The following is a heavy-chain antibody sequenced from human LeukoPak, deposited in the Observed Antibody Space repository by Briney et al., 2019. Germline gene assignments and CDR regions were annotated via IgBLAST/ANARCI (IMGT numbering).Heavy chain of an antibody. V-gene: IGHV3-21*01. J-gene: IGHJ4*02. CDR2: ISSSSSYI. CDR3: ARDPLGWNDHY. CDR1: GFTFSSYS. D-gene: IGHD1-1*01. Sequence: GGSLRLSCAASGFTFSSYSMNWVRQAPGKGLEWVSSISSSSSYIYYADSVKGRFTISGDNAKNSLYLQMNSLRAEDTAVYYCARDPLGWNDHYWGQGTLVTVSS.